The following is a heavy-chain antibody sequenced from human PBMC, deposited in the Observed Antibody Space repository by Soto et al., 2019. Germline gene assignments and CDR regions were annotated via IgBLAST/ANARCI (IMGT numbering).Heavy chain of an antibody. CDR2: IYYSGST. CDR3: ARDQLRCRMHV. CDR1: GGSISSYY. Sequence: SETLSLTCTVSGGSISSYYWSWIRQPPGKGLEWIGYIYYSGSTNYNPSLKSRVTISVDTSKNQFSLKLSSVTAADTAVYCCARDQLRCRMHVCGQGTTVTVSS. V-gene: IGHV4-59*01. D-gene: IGHD3-3*01. J-gene: IGHJ6*02.